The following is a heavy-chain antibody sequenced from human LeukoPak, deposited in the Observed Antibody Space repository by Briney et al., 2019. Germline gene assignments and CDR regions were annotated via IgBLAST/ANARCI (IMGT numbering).Heavy chain of an antibody. V-gene: IGHV3-48*01. D-gene: IGHD3-22*01. CDR3: ARGAYYYED. J-gene: IGHJ4*02. CDR1: GFTFSSYA. CDR2: ISSGSSTI. Sequence: GGSLRLSCAASGFTFSSYAMNWVRQAPGKGLEWLSYISSGSSTIYYADSVKGRFTISRDNAKNSLYLQMNSLRAEDTAVYYCARGAYYYEDWGQGTLVTVSS.